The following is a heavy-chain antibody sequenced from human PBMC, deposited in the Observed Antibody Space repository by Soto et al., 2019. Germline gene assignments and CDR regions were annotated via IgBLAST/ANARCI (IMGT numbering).Heavy chain of an antibody. CDR1: GYTLASYW. V-gene: IGHV5-51*01. J-gene: IGHJ4*02. Sequence: WEALKIPCQAPGYTLASYWLGLVRQMPGKGVEWMWIIYPSHSQTRFRPSFQRQVTLSADKSIFTAYLQWSSLKASDTAIYYCARQAYHYDTYSFGYWGQGTLVTVS. D-gene: IGHD3-22*01. CDR2: IYPSHSQT. CDR3: ARQAYHYDTYSFGY.